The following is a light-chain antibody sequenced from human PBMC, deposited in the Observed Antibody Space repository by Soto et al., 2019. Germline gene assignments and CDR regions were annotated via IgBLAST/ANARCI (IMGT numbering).Light chain of an antibody. J-gene: IGLJ1*01. CDR3: SSYTTTNTYV. CDR1: SSDVGGYNY. V-gene: IGLV2-14*01. CDR2: EVS. Sequence: QSALTQPASVSGSPGQSITISCTGTSSDVGGYNYVSWYQQHPGKAPKLMIYEVSYRPSGVSNRFSGSKSGNTASLTISGLQAEDEADYYCSSYTTTNTYVFGTRTKLTVL.